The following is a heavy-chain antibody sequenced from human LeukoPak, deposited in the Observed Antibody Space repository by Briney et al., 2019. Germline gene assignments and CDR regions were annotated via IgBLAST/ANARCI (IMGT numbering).Heavy chain of an antibody. CDR1: GYSISSGYY. V-gene: IGHV4-38-2*02. D-gene: IGHD3-10*01. J-gene: IGHJ4*02. Sequence: SETLSLTCTVSGYSISSGYYWGWIRQPPGKGLEWIGSIYHSGSTYYNPSLKSRVTISVDTSKNQFSLKLSSVTAADTAVYYCARGGGWVAMVRGVINYFDYWGQGTLVTVSS. CDR3: ARGGGWVAMVRGVINYFDY. CDR2: IYHSGST.